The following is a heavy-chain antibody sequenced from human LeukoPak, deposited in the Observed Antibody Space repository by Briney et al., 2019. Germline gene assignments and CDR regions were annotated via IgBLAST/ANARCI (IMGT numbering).Heavy chain of an antibody. D-gene: IGHD6-13*01. CDR1: GDSFTSYW. CDR3: ARRASYISSWVFDY. V-gene: IGHV5-51*01. Sequence: GESLKISCRGSGDSFTSYWSGWVRQMPGTGLEWMGVIYPFDSDTRYSPSFEGQVTISADKYITTAYLQWSGLKASDTDMYYCARRASYISSWVFDYWGQGTLVTVSS. J-gene: IGHJ4*02. CDR2: IYPFDSDT.